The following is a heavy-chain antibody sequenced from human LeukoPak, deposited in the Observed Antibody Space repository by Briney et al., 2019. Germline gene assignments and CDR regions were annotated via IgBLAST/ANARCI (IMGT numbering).Heavy chain of an antibody. J-gene: IGHJ5*02. D-gene: IGHD2-15*01. CDR3: ATGVNSCSGGSCCLNWFDP. CDR2: FDPEDGET. V-gene: IGHV1-24*01. Sequence: ASVKVSCKVSGYTLTELSMHWVRQAPGKGLEWMGGFDPEDGETIYAQKFQGRVTMTEDTSTDTAYMELSSLRSEDTAVYYCATGVNSCSGGSCCLNWFDPWGQGTLVTVSS. CDR1: GYTLTELS.